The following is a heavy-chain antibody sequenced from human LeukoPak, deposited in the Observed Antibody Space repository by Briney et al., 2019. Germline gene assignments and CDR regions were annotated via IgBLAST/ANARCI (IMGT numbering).Heavy chain of an antibody. J-gene: IGHJ3*02. V-gene: IGHV3-30*18. D-gene: IGHD5-24*01. CDR3: AKDELRWLHRRADAFDI. Sequence: GGSLGLSCAASGFTFNSYGMHWVRQAPGKGLEWVAVISYDGSNKYYADSVKGRFTISRDNSKNTLYLQMNSLRAEDTAVYYCAKDELRWLHRRADAFDIWGQGTMVTVSS. CDR2: ISYDGSNK. CDR1: GFTFNSYG.